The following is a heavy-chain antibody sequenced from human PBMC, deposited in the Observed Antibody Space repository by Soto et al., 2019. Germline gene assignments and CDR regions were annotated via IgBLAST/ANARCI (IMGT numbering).Heavy chain of an antibody. V-gene: IGHV1-3*01. Sequence: ASVKVSCKASGYTFTSYAMHWVRQAPGQRLEWMGWINAGNGNTKYSQKFQGRVTITRDTSASTAYMELSSLRSEDTAVYYCARALTRARYELSNGGKETLVTVP. D-gene: IGHD5-12*01. CDR2: INAGNGNT. CDR1: GYTFTSYA. CDR3: ARALTRARYELSN. J-gene: IGHJ4*02.